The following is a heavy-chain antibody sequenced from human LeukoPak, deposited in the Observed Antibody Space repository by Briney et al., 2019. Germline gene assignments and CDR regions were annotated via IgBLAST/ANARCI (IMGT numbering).Heavy chain of an antibody. CDR3: ARGIRAGSGSYYVADY. Sequence: QTGRSLRLSCAASGFTFSSYGMHWVRQAPGKGLEWVAVIWYDGSNKYYADSVKGRFTISRDNSKNTLYLQMNSLRAEDTAVYYCARGIRAGSGSYYVADYWGQGTLVTVSS. J-gene: IGHJ4*02. D-gene: IGHD3-10*01. CDR1: GFTFSSYG. V-gene: IGHV3-33*01. CDR2: IWYDGSNK.